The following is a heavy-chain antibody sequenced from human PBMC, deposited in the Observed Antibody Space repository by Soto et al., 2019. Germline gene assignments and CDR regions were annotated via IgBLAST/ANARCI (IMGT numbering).Heavy chain of an antibody. V-gene: IGHV3-74*01. CDR3: VRTSLVVAAATREDY. Sequence: EVQLVESGGGLVQPGGSLRLSCAASGFTFSSYWMHWVRQAPGKGLVWVSRITSDGSSTSYADSVKGRFTISRDNAKNTLYLRMNSLRAEETAVYYCVRTSLVVAAATREDYWGQGTMVTVSS. D-gene: IGHD2-15*01. CDR2: ITSDGSST. CDR1: GFTFSSYW. J-gene: IGHJ4*02.